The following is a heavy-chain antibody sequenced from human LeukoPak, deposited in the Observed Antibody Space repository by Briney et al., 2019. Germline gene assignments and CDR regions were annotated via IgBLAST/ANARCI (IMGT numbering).Heavy chain of an antibody. Sequence: SVKVSCKASGGTFSSYAISWVRQAPGQGLEWMGGIIPIFGTANYAQKFQGRVTITADESTSTAYMELSSLRSADTAVYYCARSGGDKAAALVSSWGQGTLVTVSS. CDR1: GGTFSSYA. CDR3: ARSGGDKAAALVSS. CDR2: IIPIFGTA. D-gene: IGHD6-13*01. J-gene: IGHJ4*02. V-gene: IGHV1-69*01.